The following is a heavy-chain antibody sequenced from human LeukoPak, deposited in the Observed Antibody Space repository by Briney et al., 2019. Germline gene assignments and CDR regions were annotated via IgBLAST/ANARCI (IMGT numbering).Heavy chain of an antibody. Sequence: SGPTLVNPTQPRKLTCTFSAFSLRTTGVGVGWIRQPPGKALEWLALIYWGDERRYSPSLKTRLTITKDTSNNQEVLTMTDTDAVDIPTYYSARSLRLIPGLHYFDSWGQGTLVTVCS. CDR2: IYWGDER. V-gene: IGHV2-5*02. D-gene: IGHD2-21*01. J-gene: IGHJ4*02. CDR1: AFSLRTTGVG. CDR3: ARSLRLIPGLHYFDS.